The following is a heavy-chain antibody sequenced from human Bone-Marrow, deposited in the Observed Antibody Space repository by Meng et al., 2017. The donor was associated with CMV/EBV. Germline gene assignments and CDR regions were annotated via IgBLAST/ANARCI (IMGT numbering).Heavy chain of an antibody. V-gene: IGHV3-48*03. J-gene: IGHJ4*02. CDR3: AKEVYCSSTSCYVVGPIDY. CDR2: ISSSGSTI. D-gene: IGHD2-2*01. Sequence: GESLKISCAASGFTFSSYEMNWVRQAPGKGLEWVSYISSSGSTIYYADSVKGRFTISRDNAKNSLYLQMNSLRAEDTAVYYCAKEVYCSSTSCYVVGPIDYWGQGTLVTVSS. CDR1: GFTFSSYE.